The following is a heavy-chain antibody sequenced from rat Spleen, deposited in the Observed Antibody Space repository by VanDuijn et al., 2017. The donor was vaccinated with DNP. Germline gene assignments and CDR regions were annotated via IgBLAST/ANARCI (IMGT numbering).Heavy chain of an antibody. J-gene: IGHJ2*01. Sequence: EVQLVESGGGLVQPGRSLKLSCAASGFTFSNYDMAWVRQAPTKGLEWVASISASGGSTSYVDSVKGRFTISRDNAKSILYLQMESLRSEDTATFYCTTDFERGYWGQGVMVTVSS. CDR3: TTDFERGY. V-gene: IGHV5-27*01. CDR2: ISASGGST. D-gene: IGHD1-11*01. CDR1: GFTFSNYD.